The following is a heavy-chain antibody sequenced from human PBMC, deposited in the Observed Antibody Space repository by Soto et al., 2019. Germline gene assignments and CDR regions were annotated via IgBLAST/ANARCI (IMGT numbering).Heavy chain of an antibody. CDR2: IRSKANSYAT. Sequence: GGSLRLSCAASGFTFSGSAMHWVRQASGKGLEWVGRIRSKANSYATAYAASVKGRFTISRDDSKNTAYLQMNSLKTEDTAVYYCTRLGGEIYYDSSGPDYWGQGTLVTVSS. D-gene: IGHD3-22*01. CDR3: TRLGGEIYYDSSGPDY. J-gene: IGHJ4*02. V-gene: IGHV3-73*01. CDR1: GFTFSGSA.